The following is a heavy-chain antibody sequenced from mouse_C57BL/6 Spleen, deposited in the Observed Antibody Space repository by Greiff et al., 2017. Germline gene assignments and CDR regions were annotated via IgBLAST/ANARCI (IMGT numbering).Heavy chain of an antibody. CDR2: IYPGSGNT. Sequence: QVQLQQSGAELVRPGASVKLSCKASGYTFTDYYINWVKQRPGQGLEWIARIYPGSGNTYYNEKFKGKATLTAEKSSSTAYMQLSSLTSEDSAVYFCARERITTVVGYFDYWGQGTTLTVSS. V-gene: IGHV1-76*01. CDR1: GYTFTDYY. CDR3: ARERITTVVGYFDY. J-gene: IGHJ2*01. D-gene: IGHD1-1*01.